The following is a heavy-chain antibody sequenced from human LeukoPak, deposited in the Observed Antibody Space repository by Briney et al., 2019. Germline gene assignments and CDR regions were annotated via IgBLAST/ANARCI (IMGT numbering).Heavy chain of an antibody. CDR2: INRDASDI. Sequence: QPGGSLRLSCAASGFTFSNHWMHWVRQAPGKGLVWISRINRDASDISYADFVKGRFTISRDNARNTVYLQINSLRDEDTAVYYCARASVEWELLTYYFDYWGQGTLVTVSS. CDR3: ARASVEWELLTYYFDY. J-gene: IGHJ4*02. V-gene: IGHV3-74*01. CDR1: GFTFSNHW. D-gene: IGHD1-26*01.